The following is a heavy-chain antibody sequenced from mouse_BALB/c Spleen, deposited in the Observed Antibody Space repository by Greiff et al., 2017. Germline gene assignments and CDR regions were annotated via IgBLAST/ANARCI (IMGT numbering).Heavy chain of an antibody. CDR1: GFPFSDYY. J-gene: IGHJ4*01. Sequence: EVKVVESGGGLVKPGGSLQLSCAASGFPFSDYYMYWVRQTPEKRLEWVATISDGGSYTYSPDSVKGRFTISRDNAKNNLYLQMSSLKSEDTAMYYCARGGYLRFFYYYAMDYWGQGTSVTVSS. D-gene: IGHD2-3*01. CDR3: ARGGYLRFFYYYAMDY. V-gene: IGHV5-4*02. CDR2: ISDGGSYT.